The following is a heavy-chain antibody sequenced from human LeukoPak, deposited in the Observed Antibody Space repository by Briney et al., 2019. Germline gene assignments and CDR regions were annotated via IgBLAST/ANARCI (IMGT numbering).Heavy chain of an antibody. CDR3: ARIFPPNCGGDCPVGY. CDR2: IYPGDSDT. V-gene: IGHV5-51*01. Sequence: GESLKISCKGSGYSFTSYWIGWVRQMPGKGLEWMGIIYPGDSDTRYSPSFQGQVTISADKSISTAYLQWSSLKASDTAMYYCARIFPPNCGGDCPVGYWGQGTLVTVSS. J-gene: IGHJ4*02. D-gene: IGHD2-21*02. CDR1: GYSFTSYW.